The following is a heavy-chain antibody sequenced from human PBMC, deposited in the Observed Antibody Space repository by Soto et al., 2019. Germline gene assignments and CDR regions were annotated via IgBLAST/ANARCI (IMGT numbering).Heavy chain of an antibody. V-gene: IGHV3-23*01. CDR3: AILYSNSWYTGYYFDY. J-gene: IGHJ4*02. CDR1: GLSLSSYA. D-gene: IGHD6-13*01. Sequence: GGSLRLSCAASGLSLSSYAMSWVRQSPGKGLEWVSAFSDGGSNTYYTDSVKGRFTISRDNFKNTLFLQMNSLRAEDTAVYYCAILYSNSWYTGYYFDYWGQGTLVTVSS. CDR2: FSDGGSNT.